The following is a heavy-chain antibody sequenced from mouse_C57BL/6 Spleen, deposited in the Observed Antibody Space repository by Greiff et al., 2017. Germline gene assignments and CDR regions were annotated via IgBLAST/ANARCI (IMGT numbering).Heavy chain of an antibody. V-gene: IGHV1-39*01. J-gene: IGHJ4*01. CDR2: INPNYGNT. Sequence: EVQLQQSGPELVKPGASVKISCKASGYSFTDYNMNWVKQSTGKSLEWIGVINPNYGNTSYTQKFKGKGTLTVDQTSSTAYMQLSSLTSEDSAVYYCARSDGRDYARDYWGQGTSVTVSS. CDR1: GYSFTDYN. CDR3: ARSDGRDYARDY. D-gene: IGHD1-1*02.